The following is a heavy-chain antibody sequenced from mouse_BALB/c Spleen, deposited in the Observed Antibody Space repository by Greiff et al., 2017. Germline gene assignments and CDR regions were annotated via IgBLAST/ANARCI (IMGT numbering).Heavy chain of an antibody. J-gene: IGHJ1*01. Sequence: VQLQQSGTVLARPGASVKMSCKASGYTFTSYWMHWVKQRPGQGLEWIGAIYPGNSDTSYNQKFKGKAKLTAVTSTSTAYMELSSLTNEDSAVYYCTRRYYGSSPWYFDVWGAGTTVTVSS. CDR1: GYTFTSYW. D-gene: IGHD1-1*01. V-gene: IGHV1-5*01. CDR2: IYPGNSDT. CDR3: TRRYYGSSPWYFDV.